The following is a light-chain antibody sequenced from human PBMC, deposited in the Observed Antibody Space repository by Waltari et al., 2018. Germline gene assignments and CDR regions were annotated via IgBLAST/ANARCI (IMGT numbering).Light chain of an antibody. CDR2: DVS. Sequence: QSALTQPRSVSGSPGQSVTISCTGTSSDVGRYNYVSWYQQTPGKAPKVMIYDVSKRPSGVPDRFSGSKSGNTASLTISGLQAEDEADYYCCSYAGSNSFVVFGGGTKVTVL. CDR1: SSDVGRYNY. J-gene: IGLJ2*01. V-gene: IGLV2-11*01. CDR3: CSYAGSNSFVV.